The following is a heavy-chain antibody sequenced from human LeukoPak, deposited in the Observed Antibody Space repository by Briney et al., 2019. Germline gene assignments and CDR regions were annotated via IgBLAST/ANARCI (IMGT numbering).Heavy chain of an antibody. CDR1: GFTFSHCG. V-gene: IGHV3-33*06. J-gene: IGHJ4*02. CDR2: IWSDASNT. D-gene: IGHD4-11*01. CDR3: AKDAERGFDYSNSLNY. Sequence: PGGSLRLSCETSGFTFSHCGMHWVRQAPGAGLVWLAVIWSDASNTYYADSVKGLFTISRDNSRNTLYLQTSSLRAEDTAVYYCAKDAERGFDYSNSLNYWGQGTLVTVSS.